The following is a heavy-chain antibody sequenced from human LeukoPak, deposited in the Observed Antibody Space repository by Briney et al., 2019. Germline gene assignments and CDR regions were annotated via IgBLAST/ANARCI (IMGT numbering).Heavy chain of an antibody. Sequence: GGSVSLPCAACGFIYRSYSMNCVRQAPAKALEWVSSISSSSSYIYYADSVKGRFTISRDNAKNSLYLQMNSPRAEGTAGYYWARDRRGSGSYSGNWFDPWGQRTLVTVSS. CDR1: GFIYRSYS. V-gene: IGHV3-21*04. CDR2: ISSSSSYI. CDR3: ARDRRGSGSYSGNWFDP. J-gene: IGHJ5*02. D-gene: IGHD3-10*01.